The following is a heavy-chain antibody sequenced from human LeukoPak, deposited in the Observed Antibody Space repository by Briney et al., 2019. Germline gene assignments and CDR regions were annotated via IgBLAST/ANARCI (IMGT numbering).Heavy chain of an antibody. J-gene: IGHJ4*02. D-gene: IGHD6-13*01. CDR2: IIPILGIA. CDR3: ARDGYSSYNDGVC. V-gene: IGHV1-69*04. CDR1: GGTFSSYA. Sequence: ASVKVSCKASGGTFSSYAISWVRQAPGQGLEWMGRIIPILGIANYAQKFQGRVTITADKSTSTAYMELSSLRSEDTAVYYCARDGYSSYNDGVCWGQGTLVTVSS.